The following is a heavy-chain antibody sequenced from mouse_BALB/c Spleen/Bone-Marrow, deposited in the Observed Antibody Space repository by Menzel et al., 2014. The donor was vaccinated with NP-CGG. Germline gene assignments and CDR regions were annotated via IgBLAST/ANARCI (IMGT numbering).Heavy chain of an antibody. D-gene: IGHD1-1*01. V-gene: IGHV4-1*02. CDR1: GFDFSRYW. CDR3: ARLSYYGNLFV. CDR2: INPDSSTI. J-gene: IGHJ1*01. Sequence: EVKLMESGGGLVQPGGSLKLSCAASGFDFSRYWMSWVRQVPGKGLEWIGEINPDSSTINYTPSPKGKFIISRNNARNTLYLQMSRVRSEDSALYYCARLSYYGNLFVWGAGTTVTVSS.